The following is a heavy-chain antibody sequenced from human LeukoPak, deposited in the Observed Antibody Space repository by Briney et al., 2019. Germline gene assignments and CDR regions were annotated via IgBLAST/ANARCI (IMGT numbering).Heavy chain of an antibody. CDR2: MNPNSGNT. CDR1: GYTFSSYD. CDR3: AREVFDY. J-gene: IGHJ4*02. Sequence: ASVKVSCKASGYTFSSYDINWVRQATGQGLEWMGYMNPNSGNTGYAQKFQGRVTITSDTSRSTAYMELSSLRSEDTAVYYCAREVFDYWGQGTLVTVSS. V-gene: IGHV1-8*03.